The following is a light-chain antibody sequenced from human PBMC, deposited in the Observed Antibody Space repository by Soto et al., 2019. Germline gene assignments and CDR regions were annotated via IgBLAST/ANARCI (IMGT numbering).Light chain of an antibody. CDR3: QSYDSSLTVV. J-gene: IGLJ2*01. CDR1: SSNIGAGYD. Sequence: QSVLTQPPSVSGAPGQRVTIFCTGSSSNIGAGYDVHWYQQVPGTAPKLVIYGNINRPSGVPDRFSGSKSGTSASLAITGLQADDEADYYCQSYDSSLTVVFGGGTKLTVL. V-gene: IGLV1-40*01. CDR2: GNI.